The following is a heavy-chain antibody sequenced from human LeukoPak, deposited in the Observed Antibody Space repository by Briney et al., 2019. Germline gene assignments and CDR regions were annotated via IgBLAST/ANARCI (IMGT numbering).Heavy chain of an antibody. Sequence: GESLKISCKGSGYSFTSYWISWVREMPGKGLEWMGIIYPGDSDTRYSPSFQGQVTISADKSISTAYLQWSSLNASDTAMYYCTRWGKDIVVVPAAGRLGAFDIWGQGTMVTVSS. D-gene: IGHD2-2*01. J-gene: IGHJ3*02. V-gene: IGHV5-51*01. CDR1: GYSFTSYW. CDR2: IYPGDSDT. CDR3: TRWGKDIVVVPAAGRLGAFDI.